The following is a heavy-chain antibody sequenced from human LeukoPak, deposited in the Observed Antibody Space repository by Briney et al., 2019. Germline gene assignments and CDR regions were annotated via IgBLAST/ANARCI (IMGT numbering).Heavy chain of an antibody. CDR1: GYTFTSYA. Sequence: ASVKVSCKASGYTFTSYAMHWVRQAPGQRLEWMGWINAGNGNTKYSQKFQGRVTITRDTSASTAYMELSSLRSEDTAVYYCARAWRDCSGTSCYFWFDPWGQGTLVTVSS. D-gene: IGHD2-2*01. V-gene: IGHV1-3*01. CDR2: INAGNGNT. CDR3: ARAWRDCSGTSCYFWFDP. J-gene: IGHJ5*02.